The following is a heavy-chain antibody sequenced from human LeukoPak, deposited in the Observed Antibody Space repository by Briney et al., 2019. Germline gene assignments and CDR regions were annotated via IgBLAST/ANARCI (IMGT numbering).Heavy chain of an antibody. CDR2: IYTSGST. CDR1: GRSISSGRYF. CDR3: ARDQQLSYCGGDCYPAN. J-gene: IGHJ4*02. V-gene: IGHV4-61*02. D-gene: IGHD2-21*02. Sequence: PSQTLSLTCTLSGRSISSGRYFWSWIRQPAGKGLEWIGRIYTSGSTDYNPSLQSRVTMSVDTSKNQFSLKLNSVTAADTAVYYCARDQQLSYCGGDCYPANWGQGTLVTVSS.